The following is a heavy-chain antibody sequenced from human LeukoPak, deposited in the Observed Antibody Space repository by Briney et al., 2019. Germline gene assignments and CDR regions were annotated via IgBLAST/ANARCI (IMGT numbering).Heavy chain of an antibody. CDR2: IKSKPDGGTI. CDR1: GFTFSNAW. J-gene: IGHJ4*02. Sequence: PGGSLRLSCAASGFTFSNAWMSWVRQTPGKGLEWVGRIKSKPDGGTIDHAAPVKGRFTISRDDSKNILYLQMNSLKIEDTAVYYCSTGRLDYWGQGILVTVSS. CDR3: STGRLDY. V-gene: IGHV3-15*01.